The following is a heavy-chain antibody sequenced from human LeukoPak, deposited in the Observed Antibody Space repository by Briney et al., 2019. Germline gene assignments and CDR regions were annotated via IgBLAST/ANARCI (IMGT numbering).Heavy chain of an antibody. CDR1: GYTSTDYY. CDR2: INPNTGDT. Sequence: GASVKVSCKASGYTSTDYYIHWVRQAPGKGLEWMGYINPNTGDTAHAQTFQGRVAMTRDTSISTAYMELKWLTYDDTALYYCTREGDSRVDWGQGTLVTVSS. D-gene: IGHD3-22*01. J-gene: IGHJ4*02. V-gene: IGHV1-2*02. CDR3: TREGDSRVD.